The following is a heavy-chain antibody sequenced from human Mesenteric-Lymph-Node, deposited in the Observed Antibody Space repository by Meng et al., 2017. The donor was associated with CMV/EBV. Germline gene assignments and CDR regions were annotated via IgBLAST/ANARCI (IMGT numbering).Heavy chain of an antibody. Sequence: GESLKISCAASGFTFSNAWMSWVRQAPGKGLEWVGRIKSKTDGGTTDYAAPVKGRFTISRDDSKNTLYLQMNSLKTEDTAVYYCTTSGLGYCSSTSCYTDNYYYYYGMDVWGQGTTVTVSS. D-gene: IGHD2-2*02. J-gene: IGHJ6*02. CDR1: GFTFSNAW. CDR2: IKSKTDGGTT. V-gene: IGHV3-15*01. CDR3: TTSGLGYCSSTSCYTDNYYYYYGMDV.